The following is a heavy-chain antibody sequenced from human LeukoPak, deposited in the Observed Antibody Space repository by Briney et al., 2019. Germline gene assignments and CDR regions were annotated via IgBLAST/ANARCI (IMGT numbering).Heavy chain of an antibody. J-gene: IGHJ4*02. V-gene: IGHV3-23*01. CDR3: AFGRDGYAHFLDY. D-gene: IGHD5-24*01. CDR1: GYRFSNYA. CDR2: VTGSGADT. Sequence: GGSLRLSCSTSGYRFSNYAMSWVRQAPGKGLEWVSAVTGSGADTYYAGSVQGRFTVSRDNTKNTLFLHMNNLRAEDTAKYYCAFGRDGYAHFLDYWGQGTLVSVSS.